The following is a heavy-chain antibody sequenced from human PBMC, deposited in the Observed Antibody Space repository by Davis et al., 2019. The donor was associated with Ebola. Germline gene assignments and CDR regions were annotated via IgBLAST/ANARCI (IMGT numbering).Heavy chain of an antibody. CDR3: ARDRGIGSGDWFDP. CDR1: GFTFSSYS. CDR2: ISSSSSYI. J-gene: IGHJ5*02. D-gene: IGHD6-25*01. V-gene: IGHV3-21*01. Sequence: PGGSLRLSCAASGFTFSSYSMNWVRQAPGKGLEWVSSISSSSSYIYYADSVKGRFTISRDNAKNSLYLQMNSLRAEDTAVYYCARDRGIGSGDWFDPWGQGTLVTVSS.